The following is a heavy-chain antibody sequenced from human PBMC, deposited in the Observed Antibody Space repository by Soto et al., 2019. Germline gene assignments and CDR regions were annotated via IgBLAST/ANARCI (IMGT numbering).Heavy chain of an antibody. Sequence: ASVKVSCKASGYTFTSYGISWVRQAPGQGLEWMGWISAYNGSTNYAQKLQGRVTMTTDTSTSTAYMELRSLRSDDTAVYYCARICGGDCYWHFDYWGQGTLVTVSS. CDR3: ARICGGDCYWHFDY. V-gene: IGHV1-18*01. CDR2: ISAYNGST. J-gene: IGHJ4*02. CDR1: GYTFTSYG. D-gene: IGHD2-21*02.